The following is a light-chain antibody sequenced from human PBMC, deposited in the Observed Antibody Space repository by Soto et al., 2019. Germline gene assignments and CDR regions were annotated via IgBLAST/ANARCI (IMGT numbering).Light chain of an antibody. CDR3: QQYRSWPRT. J-gene: IGKJ1*01. V-gene: IGKV3-15*01. CDR2: GAS. Sequence: EIVLTQSPATRSVSPGERVTLSCRSSQGVDINLAWYQQKPGQAPRLLIYGASTRATDMPGRFSGRGAGAQFTLTPTTPHSEDFAVYYCQQYRSWPRTFGQGTKVDIK. CDR1: QGVDIN.